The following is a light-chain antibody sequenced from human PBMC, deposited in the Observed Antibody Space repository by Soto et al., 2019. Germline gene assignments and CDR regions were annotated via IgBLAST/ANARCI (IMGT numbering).Light chain of an antibody. J-gene: IGKJ5*01. CDR1: QSVSSK. CDR2: GAS. CDR3: QKRNTWPPIT. V-gene: IGKV3-15*01. Sequence: IVMTQSPASMAVSPWERATLSCRASQSVSSKCAWYQQKPGQPPRPLIYGASTRATGIPARFSGSGSGTDFTLTIRSLEPEDLALYYCQKRNTWPPITFGKGTRLVNK.